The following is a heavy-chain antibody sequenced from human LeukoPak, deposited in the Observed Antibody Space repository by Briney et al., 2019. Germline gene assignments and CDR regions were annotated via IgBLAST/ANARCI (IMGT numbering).Heavy chain of an antibody. CDR1: GFTFSSYE. V-gene: IGHV3-48*03. D-gene: IGHD4-23*01. J-gene: IGHJ4*02. CDR3: AREDYGGNSGFDY. Sequence: GGSLRLSCAASGFTFSSYEMNWVRQAPGKGLEWVPYISSSGSTIYYADSVKGRFTISRDNAKNSLYLQMNSLRAEDTAVYYCAREDYGGNSGFDYWGQGTLVTVSS. CDR2: ISSSGSTI.